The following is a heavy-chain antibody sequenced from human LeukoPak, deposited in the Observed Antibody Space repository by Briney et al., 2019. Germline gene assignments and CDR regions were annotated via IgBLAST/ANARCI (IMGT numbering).Heavy chain of an antibody. CDR3: ASALALGRVGYFDY. CDR1: GGSFSGYY. V-gene: IGHV4-34*09. D-gene: IGHD1-26*01. CDR2: INHSGST. Sequence: SETLSLTCAVYGGSFSGYYWSWIRQPPGKGLEWIGEINHSGSTNYNPSLKSRVTISVDTSKNQFSLKLSSVTAADTAVYYCASALALGRVGYFDYWGQGTLVTVSS. J-gene: IGHJ4*02.